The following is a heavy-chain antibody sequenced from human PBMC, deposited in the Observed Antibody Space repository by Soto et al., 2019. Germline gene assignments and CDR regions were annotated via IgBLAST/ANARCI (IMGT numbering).Heavy chain of an antibody. CDR2: IYYSGFT. CDR3: ARGGGLYSGSYVVVFDY. D-gene: IGHD1-26*01. V-gene: IGHV4-31*03. CDR1: GGSISSGGYY. J-gene: IGHJ4*02. Sequence: PSETLSLTCTVSGGSISSGGYYWSWIRQHPGKGLEWIGYIYYSGFTYYNPSLKSRVTISVDRSKNQFSLKLSSVTAADTAVYYCARGGGLYSGSYVVVFDYWGQGTLVTVSS.